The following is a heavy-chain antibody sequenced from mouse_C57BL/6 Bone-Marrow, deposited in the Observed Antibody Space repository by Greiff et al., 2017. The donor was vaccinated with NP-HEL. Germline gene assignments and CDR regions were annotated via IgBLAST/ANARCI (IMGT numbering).Heavy chain of an antibody. J-gene: IGHJ2*01. CDR1: GFTFSSYG. D-gene: IGHD2-5*01. Sequence: EVKLVESGGDLVKPGGSLKLSCAASGFTFSSYGMSWVRQTPDKRLEWVATISSGGSYTYYPDSVKGRFTISRDNAKNTLYLQMSSLKSEDTAMYYCARQGDYSNYYFDYWGQGTTLTVSS. V-gene: IGHV5-6*01. CDR2: ISSGGSYT. CDR3: ARQGDYSNYYFDY.